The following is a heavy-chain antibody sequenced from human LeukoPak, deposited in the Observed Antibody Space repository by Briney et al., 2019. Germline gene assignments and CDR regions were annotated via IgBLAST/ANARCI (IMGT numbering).Heavy chain of an antibody. CDR1: GFSFMNAW. D-gene: IGHD2/OR15-2a*01. V-gene: IGHV3-15*01. CDR2: IKSNADGGTP. CDR3: TTFYHEYSPY. J-gene: IGHJ4*02. Sequence: GGSLRLSCAASGFSFMNAWMIWVRQAPGKGLEWVGRIKSNADGGTPDYAAPARGRFTISRDDSKNTLYLQMNSLKTEDTAVYYCTTFYHEYSPYWGRGTLVTVSS.